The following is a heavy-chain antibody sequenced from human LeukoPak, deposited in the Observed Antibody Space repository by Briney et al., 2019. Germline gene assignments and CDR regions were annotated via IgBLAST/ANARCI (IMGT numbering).Heavy chain of an antibody. V-gene: IGHV1-2*02. CDR1: GYTFTDYY. D-gene: IGHD3-22*01. Sequence: ASVKVSCKASGYTFTDYYIHWVRQAPGQGLEWMGWIYGDSGGTKYAQKFEGRVTMTRDTSITTVYMELSSLRSDDTAMYYCTRDTATLNYVHSSSYSDAFDIWGQGTLVTVSS. CDR2: IYGDSGGT. CDR3: TRDTATLNYVHSSSYSDAFDI. J-gene: IGHJ3*02.